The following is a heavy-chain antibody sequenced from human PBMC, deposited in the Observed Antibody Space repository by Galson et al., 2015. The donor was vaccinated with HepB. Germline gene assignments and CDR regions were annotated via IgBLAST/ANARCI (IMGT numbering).Heavy chain of an antibody. J-gene: IGHJ4*02. D-gene: IGHD3-10*01. CDR2: ISEYSTYT. V-gene: IGHV3-11*03. CDR1: GFTFTDFY. Sequence: SLRLSCAASGFTFTDFYMSWVRQAPGKGLEWLAYISEYSTYTNSADSVRGRFTISRDNTKNLVFLQMSRLGAEDTAVYFCARYSGSSYKYYFDSWGQGTLVTVSS. CDR3: ARYSGSSYKYYFDS.